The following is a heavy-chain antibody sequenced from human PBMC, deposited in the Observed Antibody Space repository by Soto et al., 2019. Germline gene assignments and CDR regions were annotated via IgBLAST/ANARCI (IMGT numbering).Heavy chain of an antibody. J-gene: IGHJ6*02. D-gene: IGHD4-17*01. CDR1: GYTFTSYD. Sequence: RASVKVSCKASGYTFTSYDINWVRQATGQGLEWMGWMNPNSGNTGYAQKFQGRVTMTRNTSISTAYMELSSLRSEDTAVYYCARSYDYGDYADYYYVMDVWGPGSTVTVSS. CDR2: MNPNSGNT. V-gene: IGHV1-8*01. CDR3: ARSYDYGDYADYYYVMDV.